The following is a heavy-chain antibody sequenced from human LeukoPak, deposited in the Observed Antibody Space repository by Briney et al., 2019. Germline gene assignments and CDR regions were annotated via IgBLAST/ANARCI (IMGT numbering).Heavy chain of an antibody. V-gene: IGHV3-23*01. CDR1: GFTFNIYS. D-gene: IGHD3-10*01. CDR2: ITDSGGST. J-gene: IGHJ4*02. Sequence: GGSLRLSCAASGFTFNIYSMSWVRQAPGRGLEWVSAITDSGGSTYYADSAKGRFTISRDNSKNTLFLQMTSLRAEDTALYYCAKISGYFDYWGRGTLVTVSS. CDR3: AKISGYFDY.